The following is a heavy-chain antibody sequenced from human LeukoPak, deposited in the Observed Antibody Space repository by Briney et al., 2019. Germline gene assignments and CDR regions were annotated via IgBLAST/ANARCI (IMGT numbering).Heavy chain of an antibody. CDR2: IYPGDSDT. CDR1: GYSFTTYW. D-gene: IGHD3-9*01. J-gene: IGHJ4*02. Sequence: GESLKISCKGSGYSFTTYWIGWVRQMPGKGLEWMGIIYPGDSDTRYSPSFQGQVTFSADKSISTAYLQWSSLKASDTAMYYFARQADYDLLTGYYKGHLDYWGEGTLVTVSS. CDR3: ARQADYDLLTGYYKGHLDY. V-gene: IGHV5-51*01.